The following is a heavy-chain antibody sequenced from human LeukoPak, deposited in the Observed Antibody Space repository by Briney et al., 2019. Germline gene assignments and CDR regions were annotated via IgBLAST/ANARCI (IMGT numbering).Heavy chain of an antibody. CDR3: ASSYSSSWPNFDY. CDR2: IIPIFGTA. V-gene: IGHV1-69*05. Sequence: SVKVSCKASGGTFSSYAISWVRQAPGQGLEWMGGIIPIFGTANYAQKFQGRVTITTDEFTSTAYMELSSLRSEDTAVYYCASSYSSSWPNFDYWGQGTLVTVSS. J-gene: IGHJ4*02. D-gene: IGHD6-13*01. CDR1: GGTFSSYA.